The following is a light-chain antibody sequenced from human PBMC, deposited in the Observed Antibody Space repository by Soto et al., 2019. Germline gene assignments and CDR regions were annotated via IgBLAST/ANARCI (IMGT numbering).Light chain of an antibody. J-gene: IGLJ1*01. V-gene: IGLV1-47*01. CDR2: RNN. CDR1: RSNVGSNY. CDR3: AAWDDSLRGQV. Sequence: QSVLTQPPSASGTPGQRVTISCSGSRSNVGSNYVYWYQQLPGMAPKLLIYRNNQRPSGGPDRFSDSKSGTSASLAISGLRSDDDADYYCAAWDDSLRGQVFGTGTKLTVL.